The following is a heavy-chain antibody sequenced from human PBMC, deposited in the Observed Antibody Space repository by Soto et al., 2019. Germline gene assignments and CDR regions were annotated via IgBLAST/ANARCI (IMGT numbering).Heavy chain of an antibody. D-gene: IGHD3-3*01. CDR2: IKHSGST. CDR3: ARGRLYYDFWSGYQQGPYYGMDV. J-gene: IGHJ6*02. CDR1: AGSSSGYY. Sequence: SETLSLTCAVYAGSSSGYYWGWIRQPPGKGLEWTGEIKHSGSTNYNPSLKSRVTISVDTSKNQFSLKLSSVTAADTAVYYCARGRLYYDFWSGYQQGPYYGMDVWGQGTTVTVSS. V-gene: IGHV4-34*01.